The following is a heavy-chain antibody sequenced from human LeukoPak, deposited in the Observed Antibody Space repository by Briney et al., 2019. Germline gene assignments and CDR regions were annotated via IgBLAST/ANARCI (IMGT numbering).Heavy chain of an antibody. CDR3: ARAPYGDYDSHYFDY. CDR2: ISYDGSNK. V-gene: IGHV3-30-3*01. D-gene: IGHD4-17*01. CDR1: GFTFSSCA. J-gene: IGHJ4*02. Sequence: GGSLRLSCAASGFTFSSCAMHWVRQAPGKGLEWVAVISYDGSNKYYADSVKGRFTISRDNSKNTLYLQMNSLRAEDTAVYYCARAPYGDYDSHYFDYWGQGTLVTVSS.